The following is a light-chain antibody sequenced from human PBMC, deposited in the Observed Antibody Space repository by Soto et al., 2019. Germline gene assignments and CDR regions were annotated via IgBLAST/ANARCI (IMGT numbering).Light chain of an antibody. CDR2: DAY. J-gene: IGKJ1*01. V-gene: IGKV1-5*01. CDR1: QSIGRF. CDR3: QHYNGYSGA. Sequence: DIQMTQSPSTLSSSVGDRVTITCRASQSIGRFLAWYQHQPGKAPKLLIYDAYSLESGVPDRFSGSGSGTEFTLTISSLQPDDFAAYYCQHYNGYSGAFGQGTKVDIK.